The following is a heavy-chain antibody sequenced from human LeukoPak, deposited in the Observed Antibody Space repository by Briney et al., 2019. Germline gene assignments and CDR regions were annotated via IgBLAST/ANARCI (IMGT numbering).Heavy chain of an antibody. Sequence: GGSLRLSCAASGFTFSSYSMHRLRQAPGKGLAYVSAISSNGDNTYYAGSVKGRFTISRDNSKNTLYLQMGSLRVEDMGVYYCAREVDRVFDYWGQGNLVTVSS. CDR1: GFTFSSYS. J-gene: IGHJ4*02. V-gene: IGHV3-64*02. D-gene: IGHD2-2*01. CDR3: AREVDRVFDY. CDR2: ISSNGDNT.